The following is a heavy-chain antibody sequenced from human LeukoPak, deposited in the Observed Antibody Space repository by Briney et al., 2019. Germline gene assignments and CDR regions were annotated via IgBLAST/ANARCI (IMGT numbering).Heavy chain of an antibody. CDR1: GFTFSSYA. Sequence: PGGSLRLSCAASGFTFSSYAMSWVRQAPGKGLEWVSAISGSGGSTYYADSVKGRFTISRDNSKNTPYLQMNSLRAEDTDVYYCAKDLDGSGSYYTQPEFDYWGQGTLVTVSS. J-gene: IGHJ4*02. V-gene: IGHV3-23*01. CDR2: ISGSGGST. CDR3: AKDLDGSGSYYTQPEFDY. D-gene: IGHD3-10*01.